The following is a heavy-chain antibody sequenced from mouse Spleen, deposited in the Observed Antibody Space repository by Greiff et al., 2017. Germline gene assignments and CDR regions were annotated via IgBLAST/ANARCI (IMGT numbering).Heavy chain of an antibody. J-gene: IGHJ1*01. CDR3: ARRGYGSYWYFDV. CDR2: INPYNGGT. CDR1: GYTFTDYY. V-gene: IGHV1-19*01. D-gene: IGHD1-1*01. Sequence: VQLQQSGPVLVKPGASVKMSCKASGYTFTDYYMNWVKQSHGKSLEWIGVINPYNGGTSYNQKFKGKATLTVDKSSSTAYMELNSLTSEDSAVYYCARRGYGSYWYFDVWGAGTTVTVSS.